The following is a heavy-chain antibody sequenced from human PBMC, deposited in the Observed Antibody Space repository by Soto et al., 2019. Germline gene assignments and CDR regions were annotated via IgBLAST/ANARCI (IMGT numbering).Heavy chain of an antibody. CDR2: INVDNGET. J-gene: IGHJ5*02. Sequence: QVQLVQSGAEVKKPGASVKVSCKASGYNFMRYGFTWVRQAPGQGLEWMGWINVDNGETKYPQKIQGRVTMTTDTSKSLVYMELRRLTSDGTAVYYCARWISGGYSDWFDPWGHETRVTVAS. D-gene: IGHD1-26*01. V-gene: IGHV1-18*04. CDR3: ARWISGGYSDWFDP. CDR1: GYNFMRYG.